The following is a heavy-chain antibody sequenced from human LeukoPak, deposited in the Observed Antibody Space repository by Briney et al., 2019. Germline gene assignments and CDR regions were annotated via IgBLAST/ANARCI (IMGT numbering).Heavy chain of an antibody. J-gene: IGHJ4*02. CDR2: IYYSGST. Sequence: PSETLSLTCTVSGGSISSYYWSWIRQPPGTGLEWIGYIYYSGSTNYNPSLKSRVTISVDTSKNQFSLKLSSVTAADTAVYYCASYPAVAGTGYFDYWGQGTLVTVSS. CDR1: GGSISSYY. CDR3: ASYPAVAGTGYFDY. D-gene: IGHD6-19*01. V-gene: IGHV4-59*01.